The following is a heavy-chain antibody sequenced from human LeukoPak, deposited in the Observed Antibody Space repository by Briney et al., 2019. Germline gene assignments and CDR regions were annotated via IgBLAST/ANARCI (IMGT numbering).Heavy chain of an antibody. D-gene: IGHD3-10*01. Sequence: GGSLRLSCAASGFTFSSYSMNWVRQAPGEGLEWVSSISSSSRYIYYADSVKGRFTISRDNAKNSLYLQMNSLRAEDTAVYYCARSGGSGVDYWGQGTLVTVSS. V-gene: IGHV3-21*01. J-gene: IGHJ4*02. CDR3: ARSGGSGVDY. CDR1: GFTFSSYS. CDR2: ISSSSRYI.